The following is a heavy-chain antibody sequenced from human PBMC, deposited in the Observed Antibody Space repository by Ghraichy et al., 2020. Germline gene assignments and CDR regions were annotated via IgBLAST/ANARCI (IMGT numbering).Heavy chain of an antibody. V-gene: IGHV3-30*02. D-gene: IGHD3-22*01. Sequence: GGSLRLSCAASGFTFSSYGMHWVRQAPGKGLEWVAFIRYDGSNKYYADSVKGRFTISRDSSKNTLYLQMNSLRAEDTAVYYCASWGYYYDSSGYYHYNDYWGQGTLVTVSS. J-gene: IGHJ4*02. CDR1: GFTFSSYG. CDR3: ASWGYYYDSSGYYHYNDY. CDR2: IRYDGSNK.